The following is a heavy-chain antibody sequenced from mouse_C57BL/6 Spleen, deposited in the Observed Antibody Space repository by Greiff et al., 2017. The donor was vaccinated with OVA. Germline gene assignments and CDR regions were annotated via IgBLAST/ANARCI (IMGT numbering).Heavy chain of an antibody. J-gene: IGHJ3*01. CDR1: GYTFTSYW. V-gene: IGHV1-55*01. Sequence: LQQPGAELVKPGASVKMSCKASGYTFTSYWITWVKQRPGQGLEWIGDIYPGSGSTNYNEKFKSKATLTVDTSSSTAYMQLSSLTSEDSAVYYCAAEYDYDVRFAYWGQGTLVTVSA. D-gene: IGHD2-4*01. CDR3: AAEYDYDVRFAY. CDR2: IYPGSGST.